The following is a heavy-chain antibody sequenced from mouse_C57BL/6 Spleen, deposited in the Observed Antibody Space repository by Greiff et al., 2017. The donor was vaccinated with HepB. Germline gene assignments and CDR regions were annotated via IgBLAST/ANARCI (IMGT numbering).Heavy chain of an antibody. D-gene: IGHD3-3*01. J-gene: IGHJ2*01. V-gene: IGHV1-80*01. CDR1: GYAFSSYW. CDR3: ARGDRAAYYFDY. CDR2: IYPGDGDT. Sequence: QLQQSGAELVKPGASVKISCKASGYAFSSYWMNWVKQRPGKGLEWIGQIYPGDGDTNYNGKFKGKATLTADKSSSTAYMQLSSLTSEDSAVYFCARGDRAAYYFDYWGQGTTLTVSS.